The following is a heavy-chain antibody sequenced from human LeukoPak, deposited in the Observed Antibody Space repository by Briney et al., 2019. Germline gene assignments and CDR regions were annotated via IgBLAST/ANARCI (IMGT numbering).Heavy chain of an antibody. CDR3: ARVTGYMIEDYFDY. V-gene: IGHV4-59*01. J-gene: IGHJ4*02. CDR2: IYYSGST. D-gene: IGHD3-22*01. Sequence: SETLSLTCTVSGGSISSYYWSWIRQPPGKGLEWIGYIYYSGSTNYNPSLKSRVTISVETSKNQFSLKLSSVTAADTTVHYCARVTGYMIEDYFDYWGQGTLVTVSS. CDR1: GGSISSYY.